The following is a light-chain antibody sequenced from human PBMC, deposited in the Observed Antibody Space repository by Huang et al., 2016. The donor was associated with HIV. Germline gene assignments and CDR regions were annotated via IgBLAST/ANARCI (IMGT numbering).Light chain of an antibody. J-gene: IGKJ1*01. CDR3: QQYNNWPPWT. V-gene: IGKV3-15*01. CDR2: GAA. CDR1: QSITVN. Sequence: TQSPNTLSVSPGERAILSCSASQSITVNLAWYQQRPGQSPRLLIYGAATRATGSPARFSGGGSGTEFTLLISSVQTEDFALYYCQQYNNWPPWTFGQGTKVDI.